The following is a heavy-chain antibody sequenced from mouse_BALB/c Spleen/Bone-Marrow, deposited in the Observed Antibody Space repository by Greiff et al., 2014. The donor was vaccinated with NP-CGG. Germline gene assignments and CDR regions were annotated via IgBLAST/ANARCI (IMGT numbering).Heavy chain of an antibody. CDR3: ASSGNYEGGAMDY. J-gene: IGHJ4*01. CDR1: GFNIKDTF. CDR2: IDPANGIT. V-gene: IGHV14-3*02. Sequence: EVQGVESGAELVKPGASVKLSCTASGFNIKDTFMHWMEQRPEQGLEWNGRIDPANGITKYDPKFQGKATITTGTSSNTAYLQLSSLTSEDTAVYYCASSGNYEGGAMDYWGQGTSVTVSS. D-gene: IGHD2-1*01.